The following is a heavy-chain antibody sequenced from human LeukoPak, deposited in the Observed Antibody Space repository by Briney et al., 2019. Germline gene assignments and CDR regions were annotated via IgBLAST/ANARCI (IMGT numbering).Heavy chain of an antibody. D-gene: IGHD3-22*01. CDR3: AKDYYDSSGSSFDP. CDR2: IRYDGSNK. Sequence: GGSLRLSCAASGFTVSSYAMSWVRQAPGKGLEWVAFIRYDGSNKYYADSVKGRFTISRDNSKNTLYLQMNSLRAEDTAVYYCAKDYYDSSGSSFDPWGQGTLVTVSS. J-gene: IGHJ5*02. V-gene: IGHV3-30*02. CDR1: GFTVSSYA.